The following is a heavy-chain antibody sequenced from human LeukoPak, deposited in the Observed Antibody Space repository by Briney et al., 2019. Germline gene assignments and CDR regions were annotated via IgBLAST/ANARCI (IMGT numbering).Heavy chain of an antibody. V-gene: IGHV4-34*01. J-gene: IGHJ6*02. D-gene: IGHD3-22*01. CDR1: GGSFSGYY. CDR2: INHSGST. CDR3: ARERWGYYYDSSDNGMDV. Sequence: SETLSLTCAVYGGSFSGYYWSWIRQPPGKGLEWIGEINHSGSTNYNPSLKSRVTISVDTSKNQFSLKLSSVTAADTAVYYCARERWGYYYDSSDNGMDVWGQGTTVTVSS.